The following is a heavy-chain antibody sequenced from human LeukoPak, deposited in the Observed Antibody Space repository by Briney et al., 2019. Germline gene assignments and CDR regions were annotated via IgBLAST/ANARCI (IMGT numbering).Heavy chain of an antibody. CDR1: GYTFTSYG. D-gene: IGHD4-4*01. V-gene: IGHV1-18*01. CDR2: ISAYNGNT. Sequence: ASVKVSCKASGYTFTSYGISWVRQAPGQGLEWMGWISAYNGNTNYAQKLQGRVTMTTDTSTSTAYMELRSLRSDDTAVYYCARDPLGYSNYVTYFDYWGQGTLVTVSS. CDR3: ARDPLGYSNYVTYFDY. J-gene: IGHJ4*02.